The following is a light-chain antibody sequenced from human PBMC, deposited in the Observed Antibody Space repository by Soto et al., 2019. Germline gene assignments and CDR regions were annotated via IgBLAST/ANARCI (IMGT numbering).Light chain of an antibody. CDR1: QSISTW. Sequence: DIQMTQSPSTLSASVGDRVTITCRASQSISTWLAWYQQEPGKAPKLLIHKASSLQSGVPSRFSGSGSGTDFTLTISSLHPDDFATYYCQQYDNLPLTFGGGTKVEIK. CDR2: KAS. V-gene: IGKV1-5*03. J-gene: IGKJ4*01. CDR3: QQYDNLPLT.